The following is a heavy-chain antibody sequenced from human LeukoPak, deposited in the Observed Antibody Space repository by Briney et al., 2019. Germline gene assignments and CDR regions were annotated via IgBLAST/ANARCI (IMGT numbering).Heavy chain of an antibody. V-gene: IGHV4-38-2*01. CDR3: ASLYDYVWGSYRYTYRVDY. CDR2: IYHSGST. CDR1: GYSISSGYY. D-gene: IGHD3-16*02. J-gene: IGHJ4*02. Sequence: SETLSLTCAVSGYSISSGYYWGWIRQPPGKGLEWIGSIYHSGSTYHNPSLKGRVTISVDTSKNQFSLKLSSVTAADTAVYYCASLYDYVWGSYRYTYRVDYWGQGTLVTVSS.